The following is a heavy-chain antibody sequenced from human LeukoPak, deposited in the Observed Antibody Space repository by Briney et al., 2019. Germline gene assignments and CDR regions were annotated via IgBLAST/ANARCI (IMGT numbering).Heavy chain of an antibody. CDR2: ISDSGST. V-gene: IGHV4-59*11. D-gene: IGHD3-22*01. CDR3: ARGYDSSAYYPFNY. CDR1: GGSLSTHH. J-gene: IGHJ4*02. Sequence: SETLSLTRVVSGGSLSTHHWSWIRQSPGRGLEWIGYISDSGSTNYNPSLKNRVTISVDTSKNQFSLMLSSVTAADTAVYYCARGYDSSAYYPFNYWGQGTLVTVSS.